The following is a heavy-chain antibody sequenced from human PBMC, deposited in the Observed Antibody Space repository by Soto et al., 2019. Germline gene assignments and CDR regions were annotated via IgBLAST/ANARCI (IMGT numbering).Heavy chain of an antibody. CDR1: EGNSVSHS. J-gene: IGHJ6*02. CDR3: ARAGGYIRSTQQTTAYEMDV. Sequence: RPHRLCYTAAEGNSVSHSRSRIIKAPGKGLEWVSYISSSSSTIYYADSVKGRFTISRDNARNSLYLQMNSLRAEDTAVYYCARAGGYIRSTQQTTAYEMDVWGQGTTVTVS. D-gene: IGHD2-2*02. CDR2: ISSSSSTI. V-gene: IGHV3-48*01.